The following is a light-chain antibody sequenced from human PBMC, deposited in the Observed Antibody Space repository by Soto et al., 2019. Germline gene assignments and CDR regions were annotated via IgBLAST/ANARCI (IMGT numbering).Light chain of an antibody. J-gene: IGKJ5*01. CDR2: AAS. Sequence: IQMTQSPSSQSLSVGERVTITCXASQSISNWLAWYQQKPGKAPKLLIYAASSLQSGVPSRFSGSGSGTDFTLTISSLQPEDFATYYCQQSYSTPPTFGQGTRLEIK. V-gene: IGKV1-39*01. CDR1: QSISNW. CDR3: QQSYSTPPT.